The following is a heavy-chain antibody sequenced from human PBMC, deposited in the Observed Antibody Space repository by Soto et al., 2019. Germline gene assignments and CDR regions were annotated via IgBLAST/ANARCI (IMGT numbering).Heavy chain of an antibody. D-gene: IGHD6-19*01. V-gene: IGHV3-23*01. Sequence: GGSLRLSCAASGFTFSSYAMSWVRQAPGKGLEWVSGISGSDGSTYYADSVKGRFTISRDNSKNTLSLQMNRLRAEDTALYYCAKDLTSSGRSSQLGYWGQGTLVTVSS. CDR1: GFTFSSYA. J-gene: IGHJ4*02. CDR3: AKDLTSSGRSSQLGY. CDR2: ISGSDGST.